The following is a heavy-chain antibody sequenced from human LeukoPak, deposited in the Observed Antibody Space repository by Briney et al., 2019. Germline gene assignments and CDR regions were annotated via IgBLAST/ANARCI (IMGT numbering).Heavy chain of an antibody. V-gene: IGHV1-69*05. J-gene: IGHJ6*03. CDR1: GGTFNSYA. CDR2: IMPLFGTA. Sequence: ASVKVSCKASGGTFNSYAISWVRQAPGQGLEWMGGIMPLFGTANYAQEFQGRVTFTTDESASTAYTEVSSLRSEDTAVYYCASGSLGDGYGVGDYYQYMDVWGKGTTVTVSS. D-gene: IGHD5-24*01. CDR3: ASGSLGDGYGVGDYYQYMDV.